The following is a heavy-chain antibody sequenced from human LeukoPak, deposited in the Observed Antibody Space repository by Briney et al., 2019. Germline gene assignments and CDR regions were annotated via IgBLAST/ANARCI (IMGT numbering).Heavy chain of an antibody. D-gene: IGHD3-22*01. Sequence: GGSLRLSCAASGFTFSSYGMSWVRQAPGKGLEWVANIKQDGSEKYYVDSVKGRFTISRDNAKNSLYLQMNSLRAEDTAVYYCASMYYYDSSGLDYWGQGTLVTVSS. CDR1: GFTFSSYG. CDR3: ASMYYYDSSGLDY. CDR2: IKQDGSEK. J-gene: IGHJ4*02. V-gene: IGHV3-7*01.